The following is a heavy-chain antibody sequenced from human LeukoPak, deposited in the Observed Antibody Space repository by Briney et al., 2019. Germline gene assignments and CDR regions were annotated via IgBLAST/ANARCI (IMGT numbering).Heavy chain of an antibody. CDR1: EYTFISYV. V-gene: IGHV7-4-1*02. Sequence: GASVKVSCKASEYTFISYVMTWVRQAPGQGLEWMGWINTNTGNPTYAQGFTGRFVFSLDTSVSTAYLQISSLKAEDTAVYYCARAHSYSTSSLPGYWGQGTLVTVSS. CDR2: INTNTGNP. CDR3: ARAHSYSTSSLPGY. D-gene: IGHD6-6*01. J-gene: IGHJ4*02.